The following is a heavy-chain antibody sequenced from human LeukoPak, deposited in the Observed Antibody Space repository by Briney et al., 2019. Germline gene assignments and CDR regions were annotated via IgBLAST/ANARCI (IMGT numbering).Heavy chain of an antibody. V-gene: IGHV3-49*04. J-gene: IGHJ4*02. CDR1: GFTFGDYA. D-gene: IGHD2-21*01. CDR3: TSDLRFLPFDY. CDR2: IRSKAYGGST. Sequence: GRSLRLSCTASGFTFGDYAMSWVRQPPGKGLEWVGCIRSKAYGGSTEYPASLKGRFTISRDDSKSIAYLHMTGLKTADTSVDYCTSDLRFLPFDYWGQGTLVTVSS.